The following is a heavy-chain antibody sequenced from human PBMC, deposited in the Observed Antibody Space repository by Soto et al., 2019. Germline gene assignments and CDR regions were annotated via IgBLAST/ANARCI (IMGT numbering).Heavy chain of an antibody. CDR3: ARQGGIAVAGTHL. CDR2: IYNSGST. Sequence: QLQLQESGPGLVKPSETLSLTCTVSGGSISGSTSYWGWIRQPPGKGLEWIGSIYNSGSTYYNPSLKSRVTVSVDTSKNQFSLKLSSVTAADTAVYYCARQGGIAVAGTHLWGQGTLVTVSS. CDR1: GGSISGSTSY. J-gene: IGHJ5*02. V-gene: IGHV4-39*01. D-gene: IGHD6-19*01.